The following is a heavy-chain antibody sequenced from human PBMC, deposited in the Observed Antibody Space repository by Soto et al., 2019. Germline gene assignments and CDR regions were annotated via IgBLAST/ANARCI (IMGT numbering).Heavy chain of an antibody. CDR2: INPSDGNR. J-gene: IGHJ4*02. CDR3: ARDRLRGYDSSGFYS. Sequence: ASVKVCCKTSGYTFTGYYMRWVRQAPGQGLEWMGWINPSDGNRNFAQKFEDRVTMTTATSTNTVFLELRSLKSDDTAIYYCARDRLRGYDSSGFYSWGQGTMVTVSS. V-gene: IGHV1-18*04. CDR1: GYTFTGYY. D-gene: IGHD3-22*01.